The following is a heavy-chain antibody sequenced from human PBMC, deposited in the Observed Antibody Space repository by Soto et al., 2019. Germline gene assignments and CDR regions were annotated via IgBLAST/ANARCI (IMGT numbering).Heavy chain of an antibody. CDR3: VKDSFRAGVITVTLLSY. J-gene: IGHJ4*02. CDR2: ISTDGSRT. V-gene: IGHV3-64D*06. Sequence: GGSLRLSCSASGFTFSSYAMDWVRQAPGQGLEWLSAISTDGSRTFYADSVKGRFTISRDNSKNTLYLQMSSLRAEDTAVYYCVKDSFRAGVITVTLLSYWGQGTLVTVSS. D-gene: IGHD4-17*01. CDR1: GFTFSSYA.